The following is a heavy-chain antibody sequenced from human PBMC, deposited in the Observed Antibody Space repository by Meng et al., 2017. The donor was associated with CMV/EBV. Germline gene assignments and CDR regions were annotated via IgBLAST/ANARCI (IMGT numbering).Heavy chain of an antibody. CDR3: ARGYCSSTSCCMGYLGRAFDI. CDR1: GFTVSSNY. D-gene: IGHD2-2*01. V-gene: IGHV3-66*02. J-gene: IGHJ3*02. Sequence: GESLKISCAASGFTVSSNYMSWVRQAPEKGLERVSVIYSGGSTYYADYVKGRFTISRDNSKNTLYLQMNSLRAEDTAVYYCARGYCSSTSCCMGYLGRAFDIWGQGTMVTVSS. CDR2: IYSGGST.